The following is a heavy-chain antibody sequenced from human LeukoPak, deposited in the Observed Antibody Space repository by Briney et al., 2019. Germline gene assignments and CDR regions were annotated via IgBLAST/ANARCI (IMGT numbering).Heavy chain of an antibody. J-gene: IGHJ2*01. Sequence: SETLSLTCIVSGGSTSGGNYYWSWIRQPPGKGLEWIGYIYYSGSTNYNPSLKSRVTISVDTSKNQFSLKLSSVTAADTAVYYCARDWWDSSAVSGSRYFDLWGRGTLVTVSS. CDR2: IYYSGST. CDR3: ARDWWDSSAVSGSRYFDL. V-gene: IGHV4-61*01. D-gene: IGHD3-22*01. CDR1: GGSTSGGNYY.